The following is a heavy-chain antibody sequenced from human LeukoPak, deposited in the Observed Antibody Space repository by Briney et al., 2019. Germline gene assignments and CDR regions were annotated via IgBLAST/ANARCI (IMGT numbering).Heavy chain of an antibody. CDR2: IKQDGSEK. CDR1: GFTFSSYW. D-gene: IGHD5-18*01. Sequence: GGSLRLSCAASGFTFSSYWMTWIRQAPGKGLEWVANIKQDGSEKYYVDSVKGRFTISRDNAENSLYLQMNSLRAEDTAVYYCARDTGGGYSCYDCWGQGTLVTVSS. J-gene: IGHJ4*02. CDR3: ARDTGGGYSCYDC. V-gene: IGHV3-7*01.